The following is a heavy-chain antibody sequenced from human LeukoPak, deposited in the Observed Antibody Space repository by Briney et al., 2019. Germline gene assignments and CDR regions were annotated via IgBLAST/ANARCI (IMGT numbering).Heavy chain of an antibody. J-gene: IGHJ4*02. CDR2: MNPNSGNT. D-gene: IGHD3-22*01. V-gene: IGHV1-8*03. CDR1: GYAFTSYD. CDR3: ARGGRSYYYDSSGYPGGDY. Sequence: ASVKVSCKASGYAFTSYDINWVRQATGQGLEWMGWMNPNSGNTGYAQKFQGRVTITRNTSISTAYMELSSLRSDDTAVYYCARGGRSYYYDSSGYPGGDYWGQGTLVTVSS.